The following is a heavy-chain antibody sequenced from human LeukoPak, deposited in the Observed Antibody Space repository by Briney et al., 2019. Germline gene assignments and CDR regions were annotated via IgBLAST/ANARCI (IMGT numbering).Heavy chain of an antibody. D-gene: IGHD3-16*01. CDR2: INPNSGGT. CDR1: GYTFTGYY. CDR3: AREDYGASKVDI. V-gene: IGHV1-2*02. J-gene: IGHJ3*02. Sequence: ASVKVSCKASGYTFTGYYMHWVRQAPGQGLEWMGWINPNSGGTKYAQKFQGRVTMTRDTSISTAYMELSRLRSDDTALYYCAREDYGASKVDIWGQGTMVTVSS.